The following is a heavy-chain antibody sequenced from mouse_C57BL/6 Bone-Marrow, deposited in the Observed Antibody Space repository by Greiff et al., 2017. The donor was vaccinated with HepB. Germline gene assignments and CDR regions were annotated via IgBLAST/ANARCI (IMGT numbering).Heavy chain of an antibody. CDR2: IDPEDGDT. V-gene: IGHV14-1*01. CDR1: GYTFTSYG. Sequence: VQLQQSGAELARPGASVKLSCKASGYTFTSYGISWVKQRTGQGLEWIGRIDPEDGDTEYAPKFQGKATMTADTSSNTAYLQLSSLTSEDTAVYYCTTRHYYFDYWGQGTTLTVSS. CDR3: TTRHYYFDY. J-gene: IGHJ2*01.